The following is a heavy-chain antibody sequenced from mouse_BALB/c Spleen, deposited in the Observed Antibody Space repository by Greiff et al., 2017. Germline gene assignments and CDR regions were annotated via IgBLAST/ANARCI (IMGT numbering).Heavy chain of an antibody. V-gene: IGHV5-6-5*01. D-gene: IGHD2-4*01. CDR3: ARGEGGITTYFDY. CDR1: GFTFSSYA. CDR2: ISSGGST. J-gene: IGHJ2*01. Sequence: EVKLMESGGGLVKPGGSLKLSCAASGFTFSSYAMSWVRQTPEKRLEWVASISSGGSTYYPDSVKGRFTISRDNARNILYLQMSSLRSEDTAMYYCARGEGGITTYFDYWGQGTTLTVSS.